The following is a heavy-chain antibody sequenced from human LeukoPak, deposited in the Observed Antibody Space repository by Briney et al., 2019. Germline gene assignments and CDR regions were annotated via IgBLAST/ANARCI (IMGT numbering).Heavy chain of an antibody. V-gene: IGHV3-7*01. CDR2: IKQDGSEK. D-gene: IGHD6-13*01. CDR1: GFTFSSYS. CDR3: ARDGEYSSSWHYFDY. J-gene: IGHJ4*02. Sequence: PGGSLRLSCAASGFTFSSYSMNWVRQAPGKGLEWVANIKQDGSEKYYVDSVKGRFTISRDNAKNSLYLQMNSLRAEDTAVYYCARDGEYSSSWHYFDYWGQGTLVTVSS.